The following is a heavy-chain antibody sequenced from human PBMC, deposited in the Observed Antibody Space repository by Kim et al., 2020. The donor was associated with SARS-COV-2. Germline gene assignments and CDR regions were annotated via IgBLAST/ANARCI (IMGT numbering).Heavy chain of an antibody. V-gene: IGHV4-59*01. Sequence: LKSRVTISVDTSKTQFSLKLSSVTAADTAVYYCARESAAAGYYYYYGMDVWGQGTTVTVSS. CDR3: ARESAAAGYYYYYGMDV. D-gene: IGHD6-13*01. J-gene: IGHJ6*02.